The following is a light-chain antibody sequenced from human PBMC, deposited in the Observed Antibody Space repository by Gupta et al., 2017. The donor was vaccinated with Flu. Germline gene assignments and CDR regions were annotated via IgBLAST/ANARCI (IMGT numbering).Light chain of an antibody. Sequence: EIVLTQSPGTLSLSPGEGATLYCRASQSVSSNYLAWYQQKPGQAPRLLIYGASNRATGIPDRFSGSGSGTXFTLTIXRREPEDFAVYSCQHEGNSPNTFCXGTKLDIE. CDR3: QHEGNSPNT. J-gene: IGKJ2*01. CDR1: QSVSSNY. CDR2: GAS. V-gene: IGKV3-20*01.